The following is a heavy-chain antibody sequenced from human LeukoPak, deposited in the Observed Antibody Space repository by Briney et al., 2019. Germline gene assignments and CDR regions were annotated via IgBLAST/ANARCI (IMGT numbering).Heavy chain of an antibody. CDR1: GFTFDDYA. V-gene: IGHV3-9*01. D-gene: IGHD2-15*01. CDR3: AKDMTVAAFNPAFDY. Sequence: GGSLRLSCAASGFTFDDYAMHWVRQAPGKGLEWVSGISWNSGSIGYADSVKGRFTISRDNAKNSLYLQMNSLRAEDTALYYCAKDMTVAAFNPAFDYWGQGTLVTVSS. J-gene: IGHJ4*02. CDR2: ISWNSGSI.